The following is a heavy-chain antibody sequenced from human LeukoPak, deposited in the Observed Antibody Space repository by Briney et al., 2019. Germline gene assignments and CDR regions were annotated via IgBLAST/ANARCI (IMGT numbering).Heavy chain of an antibody. V-gene: IGHV3-30*03. CDR3: ATPIVGATISDY. CDR2: ISYDGSNK. CDR1: GFTFSSYG. J-gene: IGHJ4*02. Sequence: PGGSLRLSCAASGFTFSSYGMHWVRQAPGKGLEWVAVISYDGSNKYYADSVKGRFTISRDNSKNTLYLLMNSLRAEDTAVYYCATPIVGATISDYWGQGTLVTVSS. D-gene: IGHD1-26*01.